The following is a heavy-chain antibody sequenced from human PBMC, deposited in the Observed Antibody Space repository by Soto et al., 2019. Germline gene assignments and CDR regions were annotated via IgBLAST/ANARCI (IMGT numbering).Heavy chain of an antibody. CDR2: IKSKTAGGTT. Sequence: GGSLRLSCAASGFTFSNAWMSWVRQAPGKGLEWVGRIKSKTAGGTTDYAAPVKGRFTISRDDSKNTLYLQMNSLKTEDTAVYYCTTVSCSSTSCYIGYFDYWGQGTLVTVSS. V-gene: IGHV3-15*01. CDR3: TTVSCSSTSCYIGYFDY. CDR1: GFTFSNAW. J-gene: IGHJ4*02. D-gene: IGHD2-2*02.